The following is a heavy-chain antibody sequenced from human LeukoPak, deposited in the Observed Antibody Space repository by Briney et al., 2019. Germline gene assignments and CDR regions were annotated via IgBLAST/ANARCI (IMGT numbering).Heavy chain of an antibody. CDR3: AREWRGVTPPDY. D-gene: IGHD3-10*01. CDR2: ISSSSSYI. J-gene: IGHJ4*02. V-gene: IGHV3-21*01. Sequence: EGSLRLSCAASGFTFSSYSMNWVRQAPGKGLEWVSSISSSSSYIYYADSVKGRFTISRDNAKNSLYLQMNSLRAEDTAVYYCAREWRGVTPPDYWGQGTLVTVSS. CDR1: GFTFSSYS.